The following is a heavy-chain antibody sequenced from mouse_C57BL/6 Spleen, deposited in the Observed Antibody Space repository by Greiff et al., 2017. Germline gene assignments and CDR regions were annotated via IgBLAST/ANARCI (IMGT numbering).Heavy chain of an antibody. CDR2: IYPGSGST. V-gene: IGHV1-55*01. CDR3: ARGGGHFDY. J-gene: IGHJ2*01. Sequence: QVQLQQSGPELVKPGASVKMSCKASGYTFTSYWMTWVKQRPGQGLEWIGDIYPGSGSTNYNEKFKGKATLTVDTSSSTAYMQLSSLTSEDSAVYDGARGGGHFDYWGQGTTLTVSS. D-gene: IGHD1-1*02. CDR1: GYTFTSYW.